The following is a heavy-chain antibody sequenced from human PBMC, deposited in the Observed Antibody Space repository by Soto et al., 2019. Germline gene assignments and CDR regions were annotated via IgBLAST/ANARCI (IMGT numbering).Heavy chain of an antibody. V-gene: IGHV2-5*02. CDR1: GFSLTTSGVG. CDR2: IYWDDDK. Sequence: QITLKESGPTVVKPTETLTLTCTFSGFSLTTSGVGVGWVRQSPGKAPEWLALIYWDDDKRYSTSLKSRLTITKDTSKNQVVLTMANVDPADRATYYCAHRVLRTVFGLVTTTAIYFDFWGQGTPVVVSS. CDR3: AHRVLRTVFGLVTTTAIYFDF. D-gene: IGHD3-3*01. J-gene: IGHJ4*02.